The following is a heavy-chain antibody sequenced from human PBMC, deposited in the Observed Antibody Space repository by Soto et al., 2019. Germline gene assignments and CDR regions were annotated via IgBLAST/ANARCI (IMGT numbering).Heavy chain of an antibody. V-gene: IGHV1-69*08. J-gene: IGHJ6*03. CDR3: ARENDDHGDYRLESGDYYYYYMDV. CDR2: IIPILGIA. Sequence: QVQLVQSGAEVKKPGSSVKVSCKASGGTFSSYTISWVRQAPGQGLEWMGRIIPILGIANYAQKFQGRVTITADKSTSTADKELRSLRSEETAVYYCARENDDHGDYRLESGDYYYYYMDVWGKGTTVTVSS. D-gene: IGHD4-17*01. CDR1: GGTFSSYT.